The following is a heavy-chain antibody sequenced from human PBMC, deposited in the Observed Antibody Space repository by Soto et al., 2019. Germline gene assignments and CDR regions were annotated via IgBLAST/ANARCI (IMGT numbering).Heavy chain of an antibody. CDR1: GGTFSSYA. V-gene: IGHV1-69*12. J-gene: IGHJ6*02. D-gene: IGHD3-10*01. CDR3: ALHYGSGSNYYYYGMDV. CDR2: IIPIFGTA. Sequence: QVQLVQSGAEVKKPGSSVKVSCKASGGTFSSYAISWVRQAPGQGLEWMGGIIPIFGTADYAQKFQGRVTITADESTSTASMELSSLRSEDTAVYYCALHYGSGSNYYYYGMDVWGQGTTVTVSS.